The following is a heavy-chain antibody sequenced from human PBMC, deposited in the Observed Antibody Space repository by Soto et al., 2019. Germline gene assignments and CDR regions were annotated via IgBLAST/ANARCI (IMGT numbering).Heavy chain of an antibody. V-gene: IGHV1-18*01. CDR3: ARVYDSRYYYYYGMDV. J-gene: IGHJ6*02. CDR2: ISAYNGNT. D-gene: IGHD3-22*01. CDR1: VYTITRYR. Sequence: RAPVNLSLTTSVYTITRYRIVLVRITPGQGLEWMGWISAYNGNTNYAQKLQGRVTMTTDTSTSTAYMELRSLRSDDTAVYYCARVYDSRYYYYYGMDVWGQGTTVTVSS.